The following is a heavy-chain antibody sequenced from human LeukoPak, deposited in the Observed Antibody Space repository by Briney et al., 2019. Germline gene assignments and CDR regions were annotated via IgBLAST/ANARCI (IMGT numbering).Heavy chain of an antibody. CDR2: IYHSGST. J-gene: IGHJ4*02. CDR3: ARGIRTDSSGYHQPFFDY. D-gene: IGHD3-22*01. V-gene: IGHV4-38-2*02. Sequence: SVTLSLTCTVSGYSISNGYYWGWIRQPPGKGLEWIGSIYHSGSTYYNPSLKSRVTISVDTSKNQFSLRLSSVTAADTAVYYCARGIRTDSSGYHQPFFDYWGQGTLVTVSS. CDR1: GYSISNGYY.